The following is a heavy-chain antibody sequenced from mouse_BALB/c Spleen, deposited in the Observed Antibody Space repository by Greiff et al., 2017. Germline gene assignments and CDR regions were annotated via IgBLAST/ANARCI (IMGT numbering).Heavy chain of an antibody. J-gene: IGHJ4*01. CDR3: ARWDYDYDNYAMDY. CDR1: GYAFTSYN. Sequence: VHVKQSGPELVKPGASVKVSCKASGYAFTSYNMYWVKQSHGKSLEWIGYIDPYNGGTSYNQKFKGKATLTVDKSSSTAYMHLNSLTSEDSAVYYCARWDYDYDNYAMDYWGQGTSVTVSS. D-gene: IGHD2-4*01. CDR2: IDPYNGGT. V-gene: IGHV1S135*01.